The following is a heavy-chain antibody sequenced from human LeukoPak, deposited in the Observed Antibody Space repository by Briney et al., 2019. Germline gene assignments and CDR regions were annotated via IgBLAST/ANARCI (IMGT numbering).Heavy chain of an antibody. V-gene: IGHV3-7*01. CDR2: IKQDGSEK. CDR3: ARDHLYSSSPTDAFDI. Sequence: GGSLRLSCAASGFTFSSYWMSWVRQAPGKVLEWVANIKQDGSEKYYVDSVKGRFSISRDNAKNSLYLQMNSLRAEDTAVYYCARDHLYSSSPTDAFDIWGQGTMVTVSS. CDR1: GFTFSSYW. D-gene: IGHD6-6*01. J-gene: IGHJ3*02.